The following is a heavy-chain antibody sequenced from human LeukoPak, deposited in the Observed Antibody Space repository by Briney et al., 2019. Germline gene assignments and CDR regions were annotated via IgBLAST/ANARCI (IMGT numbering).Heavy chain of an antibody. Sequence: PSETLSLTCTVSGGSISSYYWSWIRQPPGKGLEWIGYIYYSGSTNYNPSLKSRVTISVDTSKNQFSLKLSSVTAADTAVYYCARHAGLQPSWGYWGQGTLVTVSS. CDR2: IYYSGST. CDR3: ARHAGLQPSWGY. V-gene: IGHV4-59*08. D-gene: IGHD3-16*01. J-gene: IGHJ4*02. CDR1: GGSISSYY.